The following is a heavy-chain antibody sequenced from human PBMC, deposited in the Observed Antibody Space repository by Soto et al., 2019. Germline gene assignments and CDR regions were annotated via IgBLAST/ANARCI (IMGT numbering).Heavy chain of an antibody. CDR3: ARGRYCSGGSCFRWFDP. CDR1: GYTFTSYY. D-gene: IGHD2-15*01. V-gene: IGHV1-46*03. Sequence: ASVKVSCKASGYTFTSYYMHWVRQAPGQGLEWMGIINPSGGSTSYAQKFQGRVTMTRDTSTSTVYMELSSLRSEDTAVYYCARGRYCSGGSCFRWFDPWGQGTPVTVSS. CDR2: INPSGGST. J-gene: IGHJ5*02.